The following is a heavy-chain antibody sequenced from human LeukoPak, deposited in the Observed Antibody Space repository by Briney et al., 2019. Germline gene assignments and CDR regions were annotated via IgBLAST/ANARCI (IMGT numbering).Heavy chain of an antibody. CDR1: GYSFTNEYY. Sequence: SETLSLTCTVSGYSFTNEYYWAWIRQPPGKGLEWIASSYNSVSTYYNPSLKRRVTISIDMSKNQFSLKLTSLTAADTAVYYCARNLTGGYFDYWGQGTLVAVSS. CDR3: ARNLTGGYFDY. V-gene: IGHV4-38-2*02. J-gene: IGHJ4*02. CDR2: SYNSVST. D-gene: IGHD3-16*01.